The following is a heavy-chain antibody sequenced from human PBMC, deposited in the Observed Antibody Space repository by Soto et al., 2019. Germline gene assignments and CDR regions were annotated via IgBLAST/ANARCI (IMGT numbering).Heavy chain of an antibody. CDR1: GYTFTGYY. V-gene: IGHV1-2*02. CDR3: ARAGIAAAGSGEYAMDV. D-gene: IGHD6-13*01. CDR2: INPNSGGT. J-gene: IGHJ6*02. Sequence: QVHLVQSGAEVRKPGASVKVSCKTSGYTFTGYYVHWVRQAPGQGLEWMGWINPNSGGTKFAQNFKGRVTMTRDTSISTAFMDLSRLRSDDTAVYYCARAGIAAAGSGEYAMDVWGQGTTVTVSS.